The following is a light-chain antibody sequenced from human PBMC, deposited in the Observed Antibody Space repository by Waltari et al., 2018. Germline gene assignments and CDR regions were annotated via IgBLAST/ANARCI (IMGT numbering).Light chain of an antibody. CDR1: SSDVGRYNL. CDR3: CSYTSSSSPRL. V-gene: IGLV2-14*02. J-gene: IGLJ3*02. Sequence: QSALTQPASVSGSPGQSITISCTWASSDVGRYNLVSWYQHHPGKAPKLIIYEATKRPSGVSVRFSGSKSGYTASLTITGLQADDEADYYCCSYTSSSSPRLFGGGTKLTVL. CDR2: EAT.